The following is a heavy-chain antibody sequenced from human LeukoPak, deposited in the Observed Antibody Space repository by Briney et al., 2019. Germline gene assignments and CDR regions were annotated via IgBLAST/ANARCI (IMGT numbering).Heavy chain of an antibody. Sequence: ASVTVSFKVSGYTLTELSMHWVRQAHGKGLEWMGGFDPEDGETIYAKKFQGRVTMTEDTSTDTAYMELSSLRSEDTAVYYCATRKDYYDRGTWLAYYFDYWGQGTLVTVSS. CDR1: GYTLTELS. CDR2: FDPEDGET. V-gene: IGHV1-24*01. CDR3: ATRKDYYDRGTWLAYYFDY. D-gene: IGHD3-22*01. J-gene: IGHJ4*02.